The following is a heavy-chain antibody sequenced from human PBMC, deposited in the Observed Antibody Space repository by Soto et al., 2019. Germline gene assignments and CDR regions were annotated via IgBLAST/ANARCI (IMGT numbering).Heavy chain of an antibody. V-gene: IGHV4-34*01. CDR2: INHSGST. Sequence: SETLSLTCAVYGGSFSGYYWSWIRQPPGKGLEWIGEINHSGSTNYNPSLKSRVTISVDTSKNQFSLKLSSVTAADTAVYYCARREEKLYNWTPMRTKYYFDYWGQGTLVTVSS. J-gene: IGHJ4*02. CDR3: ARREEKLYNWTPMRTKYYFDY. D-gene: IGHD1-20*01. CDR1: GGSFSGYY.